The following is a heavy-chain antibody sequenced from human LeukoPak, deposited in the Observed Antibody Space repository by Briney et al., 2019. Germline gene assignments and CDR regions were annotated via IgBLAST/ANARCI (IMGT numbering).Heavy chain of an antibody. V-gene: IGHV1-69*13. CDR1: GGTFSSYA. CDR3: ARDHHDTLHYYDSSGYYWY. Sequence: ASVKVSCKASGGTFSSYAISWVRQAPGQGLEWMGGIIPIFGTANYAQKFQGRVTITADESTSTAYMELSSLRSEDTAVYYCARDHHDTLHYYDSSGYYWYWGQGTLVTVSS. J-gene: IGHJ4*02. D-gene: IGHD3-22*01. CDR2: IIPIFGTA.